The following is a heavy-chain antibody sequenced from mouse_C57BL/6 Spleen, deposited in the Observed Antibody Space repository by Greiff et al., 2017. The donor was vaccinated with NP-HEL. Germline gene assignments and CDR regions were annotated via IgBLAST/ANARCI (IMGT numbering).Heavy chain of an antibody. J-gene: IGHJ2*01. V-gene: IGHV5-6*01. CDR2: ISSGGGYT. D-gene: IGHD1-1*01. CDR3: ARPGLTTVVAPFDY. CDR1: GFTFSSYG. Sequence: EVQLMESGGDLVKPGGSLKLSCAASGFTFSSYGMSWVRQTPDKRLEWVATISSGGGYTYYPDSVKGRFTISRDNAKNTRYLQMSSLKSEDTAMDYCARPGLTTVVAPFDYWGQGTTLTVSS.